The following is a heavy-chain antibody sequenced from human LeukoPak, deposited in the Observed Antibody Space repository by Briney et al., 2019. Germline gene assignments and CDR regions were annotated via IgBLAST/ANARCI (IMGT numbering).Heavy chain of an antibody. D-gene: IGHD6-19*01. Sequence: GGSLRLSCAASGFTFSSYDMSWVRQAPGKGLEWVSAISGSGGSTYYADSVKGRFTISRDNSKNTLYLQMNSLRAEDTAVYYCAKVSSSCWYYKYYFDYWGQGTLVTVSS. J-gene: IGHJ4*02. V-gene: IGHV3-23*01. CDR3: AKVSSSCWYYKYYFDY. CDR1: GFTFSSYD. CDR2: ISGSGGST.